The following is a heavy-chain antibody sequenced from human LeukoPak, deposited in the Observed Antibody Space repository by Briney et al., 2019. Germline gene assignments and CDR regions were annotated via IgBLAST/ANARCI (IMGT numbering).Heavy chain of an antibody. CDR1: GGSISSYY. J-gene: IGHJ6*03. V-gene: IGHV4-59*01. CDR3: ARAPLDYYYDSSGYYYYYYYMDV. D-gene: IGHD3-22*01. CDR2: IHYSGST. Sequence: SETLSLTCTVSGGSISSYYWSWIRQPPGKGLEWIGYIHYSGSTNYNPSLKRRVTISVDTSKNQFSLKLSSVTAADTAVYYCARAPLDYYYDSSGYYYYYYYMDVWGKGTTVTVSS.